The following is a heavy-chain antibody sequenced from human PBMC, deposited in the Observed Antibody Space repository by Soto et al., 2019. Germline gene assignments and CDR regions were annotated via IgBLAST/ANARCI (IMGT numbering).Heavy chain of an antibody. Sequence: SETLSLTCTVSGGSISSGDYYWSWIRQPPGKGLEWIGYIYYSGSTYYNPSLKSRVTISVDTSKNQFSLKLSSVTAADTAGYYCASRKSSPYFDYWGQGTLLTVSS. CDR2: IYYSGST. V-gene: IGHV4-30-4*01. CDR1: GGSISSGDYY. CDR3: ASRKSSPYFDY. J-gene: IGHJ4*02. D-gene: IGHD3-10*01.